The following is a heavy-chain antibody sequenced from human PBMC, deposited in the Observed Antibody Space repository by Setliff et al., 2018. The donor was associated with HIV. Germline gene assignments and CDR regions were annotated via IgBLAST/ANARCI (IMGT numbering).Heavy chain of an antibody. V-gene: IGHV1-8*02. CDR1: GYTFTNYD. CDR3: ARGRLSWSPDF. CDR2: MNPNSGRA. J-gene: IGHJ4*02. Sequence: ASVKVSCKASGYTFTNYDINWVRQSPGQGLEWLGWMNPNSGRAGSAQMFQGRLTMTRDTSTSTAYMELSSLTSADTAIYYCARGRLSWSPDFWGQGTLVTVSA.